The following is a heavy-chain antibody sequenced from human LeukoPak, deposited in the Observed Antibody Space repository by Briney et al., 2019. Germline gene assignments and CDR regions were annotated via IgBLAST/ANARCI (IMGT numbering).Heavy chain of an antibody. D-gene: IGHD2-2*01. CDR1: GFTFSSYA. J-gene: IGHJ4*02. CDR2: ISYDGSNK. CDR3: ARGGRERNIVVVPAAMTDY. V-gene: IGHV3-30-3*01. Sequence: GGSLRLSCAASGFTFSSYAMHWVRQAPGKGLEWVAVISYDGSNKYYADSVKGRFTISRDNSKNTLYLQMNSLRAEDTAVYYCARGGRERNIVVVPAAMTDYWGQGTLVTVSS.